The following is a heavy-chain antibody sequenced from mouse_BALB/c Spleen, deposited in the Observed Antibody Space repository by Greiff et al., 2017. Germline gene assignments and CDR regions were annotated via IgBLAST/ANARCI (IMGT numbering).Heavy chain of an antibody. V-gene: IGHV14-3*02. CDR1: GFNIKDTY. Sequence: VQLQQSGAELVKPGASVKLSCTASGFNIKDTYMHWVKQRPEQGLEWIGRIDPANGNTKYDPKFQGKATITADTSSNTAYLQLSSLTSEDTAVYYWALTGTCAMDYWGQGTSVTVSS. D-gene: IGHD4-1*01. J-gene: IGHJ4*01. CDR3: ALTGTCAMDY. CDR2: IDPANGNT.